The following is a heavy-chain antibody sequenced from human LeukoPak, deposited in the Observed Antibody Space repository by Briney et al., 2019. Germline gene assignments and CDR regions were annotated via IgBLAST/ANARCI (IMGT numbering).Heavy chain of an antibody. CDR3: TRDGSVYYGSGSYSDY. Sequence: GRSLRLSCTASGFTFGDYAMSWVRQAPGKGLEWVGFIRSKAYGGTTEYAASVKGRFTISRDDSKSIAYLQMNSLKTEDTAVYYCTRDGSVYYGSGSYSDYWGQGTLVTVSS. J-gene: IGHJ4*02. V-gene: IGHV3-49*04. CDR2: IRSKAYGGTT. CDR1: GFTFGDYA. D-gene: IGHD3-10*01.